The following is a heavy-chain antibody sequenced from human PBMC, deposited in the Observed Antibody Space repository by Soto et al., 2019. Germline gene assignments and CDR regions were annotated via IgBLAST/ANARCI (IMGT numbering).Heavy chain of an antibody. Sequence: GGSLRLSCSASGFTFNGYAMHWVRQAPGKGLEYVSAISSIGGSTYYADSVEGRFSISRDNSKNTLYLQMSSLRAEDTAVYYCVNRGTTVPDYWGQGTLVNGSS. J-gene: IGHJ4*02. CDR3: VNRGTTVPDY. V-gene: IGHV3-64D*08. CDR1: GFTFNGYA. CDR2: ISSIGGST. D-gene: IGHD1-7*01.